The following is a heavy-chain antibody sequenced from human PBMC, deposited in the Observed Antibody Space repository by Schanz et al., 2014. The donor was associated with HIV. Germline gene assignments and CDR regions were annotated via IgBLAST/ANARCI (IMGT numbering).Heavy chain of an antibody. CDR2: ISSSSSYI. CDR1: GFTFSSYG. V-gene: IGHV3-21*01. J-gene: IGHJ6*02. D-gene: IGHD3-3*01. Sequence: EVHLVESGGGLVQPGGSLRLSCAASGFTFSSYGMNWVRQAPGKGLEWVSSISSSSSYIYYAGSVKGRFTISRDNAKNSLFLQMNSLKDDDTAVYYCAREAYYFDFWNGQYYYYGLDVWGQGTTVTVSS. CDR3: AREAYYFDFWNGQYYYYGLDV.